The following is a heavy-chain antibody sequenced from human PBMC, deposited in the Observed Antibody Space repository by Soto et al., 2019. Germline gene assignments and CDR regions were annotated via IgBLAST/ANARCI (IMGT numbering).Heavy chain of an antibody. D-gene: IGHD3-3*01. Sequence: PSETLSLTCTVSGGSISSYYWSWIRQPPGKGLEWIGYIYYSGSTNYNPSLKSRVTISVDTSKNQFSLKLSSVTAADTAVYYCATLQDRYDFRFEPSGQGTLVTVSS. V-gene: IGHV4-59*08. CDR1: GGSISSYY. CDR3: ATLQDRYDFRFEP. J-gene: IGHJ5*02. CDR2: IYYSGST.